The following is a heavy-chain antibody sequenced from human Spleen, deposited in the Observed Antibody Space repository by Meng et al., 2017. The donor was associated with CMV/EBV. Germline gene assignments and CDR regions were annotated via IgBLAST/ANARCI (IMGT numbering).Heavy chain of an antibody. CDR1: GGSFSGYY. CDR3: ARGRKPGYSSSWYS. J-gene: IGHJ4*02. V-gene: IGHV4-34*01. Sequence: QVQLQQWGAGLLKPSETLSLTCAVYGGSFSGYYWSWIRQPPGKGLEWIGEINHSGSTNYNPSLKSRVTISVDTSKNQFSLKLSPVTAADTAVYYCARGRKPGYSSSWYSWGQGTLVTVSS. D-gene: IGHD6-13*01. CDR2: INHSGST.